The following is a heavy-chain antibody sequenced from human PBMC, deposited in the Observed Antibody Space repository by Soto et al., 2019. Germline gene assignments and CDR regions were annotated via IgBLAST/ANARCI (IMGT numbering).Heavy chain of an antibody. V-gene: IGHV4-30-4*01. CDR1: GGSISSGDYY. Sequence: QVQLQESGPGLVKPSQTLSLTCTVSGGSISSGDYYWSWIRQPPGKVLECIGYIYYSGSNYYNPYLENRFTITVATSKNRYSLKLSSATAADTAVSYWARLDSSGYSPFDYWGQGTLVTVSS. CDR3: ARLDSSGYSPFDY. D-gene: IGHD3-22*01. J-gene: IGHJ4*02. CDR2: IYYSGSN.